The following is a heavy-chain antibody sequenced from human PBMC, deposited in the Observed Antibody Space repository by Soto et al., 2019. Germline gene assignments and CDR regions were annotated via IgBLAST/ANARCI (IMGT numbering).Heavy chain of an antibody. CDR3: AAAYYYDSSGRYYYYGMDV. Sequence: ASVKVSCKASGFTFTSSAVQWVRQARGQRLEWIGWIVVGSGNTNYAQKFQERVTITRDMSTSTAYMELSSLRSEDTAVYYCAAAYYYDSSGRYYYYGMDVWGQGTTVTVSS. V-gene: IGHV1-58*01. J-gene: IGHJ6*02. CDR2: IVVGSGNT. CDR1: GFTFTSSA. D-gene: IGHD3-22*01.